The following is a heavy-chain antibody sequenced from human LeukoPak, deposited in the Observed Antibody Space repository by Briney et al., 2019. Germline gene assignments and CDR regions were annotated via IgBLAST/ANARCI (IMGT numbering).Heavy chain of an antibody. D-gene: IGHD2-2*01. CDR3: ARAVLAGTSKGYFDL. Sequence: PSETLSLTCTVSGGSISSTSYYWVWLPPPPGKGLEWIGKAYYSGSTYYSPSLKSRVTISVDPSKNQFSLKLTSVTAPDTAVYYCARAVLAGTSKGYFDLWGRGTLVTVSS. CDR2: AYYSGST. V-gene: IGHV4-39*01. CDR1: GGSISSTSYY. J-gene: IGHJ2*01.